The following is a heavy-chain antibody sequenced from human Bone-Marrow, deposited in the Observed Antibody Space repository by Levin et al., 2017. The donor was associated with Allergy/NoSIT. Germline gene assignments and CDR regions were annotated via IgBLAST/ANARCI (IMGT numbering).Heavy chain of an antibody. CDR2: TYYRSKWYN. V-gene: IGHV6-1*01. CDR3: ARAGTSKAMDY. J-gene: IGHJ4*02. D-gene: IGHD1-1*01. Sequence: SQTLSLTCAISGDSVSSNSAIWNWIRQSPSRGLEWLGRTYYRSKWYNDYAVSVKSRITINPDTPKNQVSLQLNSLTPDDTAVYYCARAGTSKAMDYWGQGTRVTVSS. CDR1: GDSVSSNSAI.